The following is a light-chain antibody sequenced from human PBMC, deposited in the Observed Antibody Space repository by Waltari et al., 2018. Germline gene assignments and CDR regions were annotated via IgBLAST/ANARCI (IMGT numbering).Light chain of an antibody. V-gene: IGKV3-15*01. Sequence: ETVVTQSPATLSVSPGERATLSCRTSQTIGRSLAWYQQKPGQAPRLVIYGASIRATGIPPRFSGSGSETEFALTISGLQSEDFAVYYCQQYSNWPPGTFGQGTKVEI. J-gene: IGKJ1*01. CDR3: QQYSNWPPGT. CDR1: QTIGRS. CDR2: GAS.